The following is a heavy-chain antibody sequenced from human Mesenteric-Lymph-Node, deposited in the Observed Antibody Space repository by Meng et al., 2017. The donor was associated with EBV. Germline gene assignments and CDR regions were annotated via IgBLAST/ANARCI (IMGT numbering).Heavy chain of an antibody. V-gene: IGHV1-3*01. CDR2: INVGNGDT. D-gene: IGHD3-22*01. Sequence: QGQSVESGAEVKKPGASVKVSCEASGYTFTSYAMHWVRQAPGQRLEWMGWINVGNGDTKYSQKFHGRVTITRDTSATTAYMELRSLTSEDTAVYYCARDSTGDSRRFDPWGQGTLVTVSS. CDR1: GYTFTSYA. CDR3: ARDSTGDSRRFDP. J-gene: IGHJ5*02.